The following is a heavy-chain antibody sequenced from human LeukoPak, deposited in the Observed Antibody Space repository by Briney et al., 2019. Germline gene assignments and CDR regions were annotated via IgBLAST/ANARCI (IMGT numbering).Heavy chain of an antibody. CDR1: GFTFSSYS. J-gene: IGHJ4*02. V-gene: IGHV3-21*01. D-gene: IGHD2-2*02. CDR2: ISSSSSYI. Sequence: AGGSLRLSCAASGFTFSSYSMNWVRQAPGKGLEWVSSISSSSSYIYYADSVKGRFTISRDNAKNSLYLQMNSLRAEDTAVYYCAKSRSSSSASCYNYWGQGTLVTVSS. CDR3: AKSRSSSSASCYNY.